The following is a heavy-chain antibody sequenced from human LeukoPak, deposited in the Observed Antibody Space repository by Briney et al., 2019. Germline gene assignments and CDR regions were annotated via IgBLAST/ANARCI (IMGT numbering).Heavy chain of an antibody. CDR2: ISSSGSTI. Sequence: GGSLRLSCAASGFTFSDYYMSWIRQAPGKGLEWVSYISSSGSTIYYADSVKGRFTISRDNAKNSLYLQMNSLRAEDTAVYYCASSTAPYCNGGSCGYDYYGMDVWGQGTTVTVSS. CDR1: GFTFSDYY. J-gene: IGHJ6*02. D-gene: IGHD2-15*01. CDR3: ASSTAPYCNGGSCGYDYYGMDV. V-gene: IGHV3-11*01.